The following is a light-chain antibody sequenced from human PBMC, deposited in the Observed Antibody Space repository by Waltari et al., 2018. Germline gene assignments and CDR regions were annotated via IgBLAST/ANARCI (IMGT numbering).Light chain of an antibody. CDR3: SSYTSSSTWV. Sequence: NFMLTQPHSVSESPGKTVTISCTGSSGSIASNYVQWYQQRPGSAPTTVIYEDNQRPSGVPDRFSGSIDRSSNSASRTISGLKTEDEADYYCSSYTSSSTWVFGGGTKLTVL. CDR2: EDN. V-gene: IGLV6-57*02. CDR1: SGSIASNY. J-gene: IGLJ3*02.